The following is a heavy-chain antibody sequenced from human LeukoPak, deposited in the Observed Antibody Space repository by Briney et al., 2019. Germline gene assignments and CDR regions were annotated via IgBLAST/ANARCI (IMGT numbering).Heavy chain of an antibody. V-gene: IGHV4-4*02. Sequence: PSGTLSLTCGVSGGSISSTNWWTWVRQPPGEGLEWIGEVHLSGRTNYNPSLESRVTMSVDMSENHISLKLTSVTAEDTAVYYCAREGGPYRPLDYSGQGTLVTVSS. CDR3: AREGGPYRPLDY. CDR2: VHLSGRT. J-gene: IGHJ4*02. CDR1: GGSISSTNW.